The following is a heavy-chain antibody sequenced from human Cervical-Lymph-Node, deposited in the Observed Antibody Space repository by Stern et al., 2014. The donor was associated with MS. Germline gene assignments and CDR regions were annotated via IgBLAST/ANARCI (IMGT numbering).Heavy chain of an antibody. CDR1: GYTFTSYG. J-gene: IGHJ4*02. V-gene: IGHV1-18*01. CDR3: ARDEGGIVGANGFDY. Sequence: VQLVQSGAEVKKPGASVKVSCKASGYTFTSYGISWVRQAPGQGLEWMGWISDYNGNKNYAPKVQGRVTMTTDTSTSTAYMELRSLRSDDTAVYYCARDEGGIVGANGFDYWGQGTLVTVSS. D-gene: IGHD1-26*01. CDR2: ISDYNGNK.